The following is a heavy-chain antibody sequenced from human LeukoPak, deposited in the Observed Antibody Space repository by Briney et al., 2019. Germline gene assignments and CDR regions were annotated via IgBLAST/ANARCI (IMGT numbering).Heavy chain of an antibody. V-gene: IGHV3-23*01. CDR1: GFTFSSYA. CDR3: AKDGSSWYAGYYYYYMDV. D-gene: IGHD6-13*01. Sequence: GGSLRLSCAASGFTFSSYAMSWVRQAPGKGLEWVSAISGSGGSIYYADSVKGRFTISRDNSKNTLYLQMNSLRAEDTAVYYCAKDGSSWYAGYYYYYMDVWGKGTTVTVSS. J-gene: IGHJ6*03. CDR2: ISGSGGSI.